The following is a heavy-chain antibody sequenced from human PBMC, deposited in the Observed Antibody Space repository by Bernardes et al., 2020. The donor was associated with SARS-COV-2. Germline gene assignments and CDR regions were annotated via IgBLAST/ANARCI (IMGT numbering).Heavy chain of an antibody. J-gene: IGHJ4*02. Sequence: ASMKVSCKASGYTFTGYYMHWVRQAPGQGLEWMGWINPNSGGTNYAQKFQGWVTMTRDTSISTAYMELSRLRSDDTAVYYCARDYYDSSGYYYVGMDYWGQGTLVTVSS. CDR1: GYTFTGYY. CDR2: INPNSGGT. V-gene: IGHV1-2*04. D-gene: IGHD3-22*01. CDR3: ARDYYDSSGYYYVGMDY.